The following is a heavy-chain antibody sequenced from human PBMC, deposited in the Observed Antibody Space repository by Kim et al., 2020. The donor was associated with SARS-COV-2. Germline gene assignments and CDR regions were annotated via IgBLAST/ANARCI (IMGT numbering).Heavy chain of an antibody. J-gene: IGHJ4*02. V-gene: IGHV3-23*01. D-gene: IGHD2-8*01. CDR2: GGISGDT. CDR1: GFTFNTFTTYG. Sequence: GGSLRLSCAASGFTFNTFTTYGVRWVRQAPGKGLEWVSTGGISGDTFYADSVKGRFTISRDNSKNILYLQMNSLRVEATAVYCCAIGRNVFNDNWGQGT. CDR3: AIGRNVFNDN.